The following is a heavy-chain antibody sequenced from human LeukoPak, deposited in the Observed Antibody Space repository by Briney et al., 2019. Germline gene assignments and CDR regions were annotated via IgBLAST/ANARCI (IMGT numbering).Heavy chain of an antibody. CDR1: GFTFSSRDW. Sequence: GGSLRLSCVASGFTFSSRDWMTWVRQAPGKGLEWVANIKQDGSEKNYVDSVKGRFTISRDNAKNSVDLQMNSLRVEDTAVYYCAREAIVGATLIPRRYFDYWGQGTLVTVSS. CDR2: IKQDGSEK. D-gene: IGHD1-26*01. V-gene: IGHV3-7*01. CDR3: AREAIVGATLIPRRYFDY. J-gene: IGHJ4*02.